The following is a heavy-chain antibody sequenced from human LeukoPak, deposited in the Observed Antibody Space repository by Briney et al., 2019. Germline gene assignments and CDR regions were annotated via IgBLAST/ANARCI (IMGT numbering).Heavy chain of an antibody. CDR2: IRTNGAGT. D-gene: IGHD3-3*01. CDR3: AKDFWSGHPVGWFDP. Sequence: GGSLRLSCAASGFTFSSYNMNWVRRAPGQGLEWVSTIRTNGAGTYYADSVKGRFTISRDNSKNTLYLQMNSLRAEDTAVYYCAKDFWSGHPVGWFDPWGQGTLVTVSS. J-gene: IGHJ5*02. CDR1: GFTFSSYN. V-gene: IGHV3-23*01.